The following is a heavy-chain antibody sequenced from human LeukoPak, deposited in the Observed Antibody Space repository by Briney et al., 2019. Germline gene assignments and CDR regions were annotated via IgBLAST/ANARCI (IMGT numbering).Heavy chain of an antibody. Sequence: GGSLRLSCAASGFAFSSYEMNWVRQAPGKGLEWVSYISSSGSTIYYADSVKGRFTISRDNAKNSLYLQMNSLRAEDTAVYYCAKDSSSSWSRYYFDYWGQGTLVTVSP. D-gene: IGHD6-6*01. J-gene: IGHJ4*02. CDR2: ISSSGSTI. CDR3: AKDSSSSWSRYYFDY. CDR1: GFAFSSYE. V-gene: IGHV3-48*03.